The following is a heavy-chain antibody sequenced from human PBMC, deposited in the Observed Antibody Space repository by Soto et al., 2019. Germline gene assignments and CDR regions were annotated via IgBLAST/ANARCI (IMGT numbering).Heavy chain of an antibody. Sequence: SETLSLTCTASGGSITSSSHFWVWVRQPPGKGLEWIGTIYFTGNTYYTPSLKSRLTMSIDTSKNEFSLRLNSVTAADTAVYYCAGQTFTIAAASYGRSNWFDPWGPGTLVTVSS. V-gene: IGHV4-39*01. CDR1: GGSITSSSHF. CDR3: AGQTFTIAAASYGRSNWFDP. D-gene: IGHD6-25*01. CDR2: IYFTGNT. J-gene: IGHJ5*02.